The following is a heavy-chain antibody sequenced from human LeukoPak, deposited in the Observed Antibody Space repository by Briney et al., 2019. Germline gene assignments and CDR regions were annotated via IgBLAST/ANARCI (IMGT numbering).Heavy chain of an antibody. J-gene: IGHJ5*02. V-gene: IGHV3-30*04. D-gene: IGHD2-15*01. CDR1: GFTFSNSI. Sequence: GGSLRLSCAASGFTFSNSIIHWVRQAPGKGLEWVAVTTTDGNLKIYTDSVKGRFTISRDNAKNSLYLQMNSLRAEDTAVYSCARGADGVSSNSRGWFDPWGQGTLVTVSS. CDR2: TTTDGNLK. CDR3: ARGADGVSSNSRGWFDP.